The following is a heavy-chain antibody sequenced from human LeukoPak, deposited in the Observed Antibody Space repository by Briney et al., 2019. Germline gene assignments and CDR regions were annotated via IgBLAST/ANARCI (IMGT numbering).Heavy chain of an antibody. Sequence: SETLSLTCTVSGGSISSGDYYWSWIRQHPGKGLEWIGYIHYSGSTYYNPTLKSRVTISVDTSKKQFSLKLSSVTAADTAVYYCARVGVAAKSSRYFDYWGQGTLVTVSS. CDR3: ARVGVAAKSSRYFDY. CDR1: GGSISSGDYY. J-gene: IGHJ4*02. V-gene: IGHV4-31*03. CDR2: IHYSGST. D-gene: IGHD2-15*01.